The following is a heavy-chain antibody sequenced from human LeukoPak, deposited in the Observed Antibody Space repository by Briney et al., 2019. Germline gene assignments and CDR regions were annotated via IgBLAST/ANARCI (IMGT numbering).Heavy chain of an antibody. CDR3: ARVKTVGPTLLDY. V-gene: IGHV4-59*01. CDR2: IYYSGST. D-gene: IGHD1-26*01. CDR1: GGSISGYY. J-gene: IGHJ4*02. Sequence: TSETLSLTCTVSGGSISGYYWSWIRQPPGKGLEWIGYIYYSGSTSYNPSLKSRVTISVDTSKNQFSLKLSSVTAADTAVYYCARVKTVGPTLLDYWGQGTLVTVSS.